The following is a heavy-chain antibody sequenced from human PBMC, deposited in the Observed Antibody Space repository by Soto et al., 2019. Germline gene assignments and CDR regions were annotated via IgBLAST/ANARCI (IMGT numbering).Heavy chain of an antibody. CDR1: GGSIVSSSW. Sequence: QVQLQESGPGLVKPSETLSLTCAVSGGSIVSSSWWTWVRQPPGKGLEWIGEIYHGGSTYYNPSLQRRDTISVDKAKNQFSLKLSSVTAADTAVYYCAGGYGSGNYDYWGQGTLVTVSS. V-gene: IGHV4-4*02. CDR2: IYHGGST. J-gene: IGHJ4*02. CDR3: AGGYGSGNYDY. D-gene: IGHD3-10*01.